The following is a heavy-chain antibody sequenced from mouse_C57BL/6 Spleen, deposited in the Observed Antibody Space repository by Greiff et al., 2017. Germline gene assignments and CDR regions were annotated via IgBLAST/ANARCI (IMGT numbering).Heavy chain of an antibody. Sequence: EVQLVESEGGLVQPGSSLKLSCTASGFTFSDYYMAWVRQVPEKGLEWVAYINYDGSSTYYLDSLKSRFIISRDNAKNILYLQMSSLTSEDTATYYWESDSSSYRYFEVWGTWTTVTVSS. CDR3: ESDSSSYRYFEV. J-gene: IGHJ1*03. D-gene: IGHD1-1*01. CDR1: GFTFSDYY. CDR2: INYDGSST. V-gene: IGHV5-16*01.